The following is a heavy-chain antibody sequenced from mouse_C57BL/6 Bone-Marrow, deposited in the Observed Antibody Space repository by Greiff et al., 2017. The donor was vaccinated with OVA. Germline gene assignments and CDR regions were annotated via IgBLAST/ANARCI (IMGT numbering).Heavy chain of an antibody. V-gene: IGHV1-43*01. CDR2: INPSTGGT. CDR1: GYSFTGYY. CDR3: ARGYGSSYRNAMDY. Sequence: EVKLVESGPELVKPGASVKISCKASGYSFTGYYMHWVKQSSEKSLEWIGEINPSTGGTSYNQKFKGKATLTVDKSSSTAYMQLKSLTSEDSAVYYCARGYGSSYRNAMDYWGQGTSVTVSS. J-gene: IGHJ4*01. D-gene: IGHD1-1*01.